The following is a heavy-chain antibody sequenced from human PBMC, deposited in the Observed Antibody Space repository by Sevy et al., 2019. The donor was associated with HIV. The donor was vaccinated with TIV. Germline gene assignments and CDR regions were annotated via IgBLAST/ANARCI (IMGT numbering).Heavy chain of an antibody. D-gene: IGHD2-8*01. CDR2: IYTSGST. CDR1: GGSISSYY. V-gene: IGHV4-4*07. J-gene: IGHJ4*02. Sequence: SETLSLTCTVSGGSISSYYWSWIRQPAGKGLEWIGRIYTSGSTNYNPSLKSRVTMSVDTSKNQFSLKLSSVTAADTAVYYCARGRKGGYCTNGVCYYISSWGQGTLVTVSS. CDR3: ARGRKGGYCTNGVCYYISS.